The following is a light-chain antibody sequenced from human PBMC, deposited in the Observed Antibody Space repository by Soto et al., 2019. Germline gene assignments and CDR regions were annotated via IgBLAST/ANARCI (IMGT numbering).Light chain of an antibody. V-gene: IGLV2-14*01. J-gene: IGLJ2*01. CDR3: NSYTSSTTLQ. CDR2: EFN. CDR1: SSDIGAYDY. Sequence: QSVLTHPASLSGSPVQSITISCTGTSSDIGAYDYVSWFQQHPGKAPKLMISEFNNRPSGVSNRFSGSKSGNTAYLTISGLQLQDEAEYYCNSYTSSTTLQFGGGTKVPVL.